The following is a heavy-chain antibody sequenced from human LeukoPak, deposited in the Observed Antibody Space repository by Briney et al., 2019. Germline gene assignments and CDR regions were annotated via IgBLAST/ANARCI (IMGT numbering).Heavy chain of an antibody. V-gene: IGHV1-69*04. Sequence: SVKVSCKASGGTFSSYAISWVRQAPGQGLEWMGRIIPILGIANYAQKFQGRVTITADKSTSTAYMELSSLRSEDTAVYYCARNVYSGIAAAVYWGQGTLVTVSS. D-gene: IGHD6-13*01. CDR2: IIPILGIA. CDR1: GGTFSSYA. J-gene: IGHJ4*02. CDR3: ARNVYSGIAAAVY.